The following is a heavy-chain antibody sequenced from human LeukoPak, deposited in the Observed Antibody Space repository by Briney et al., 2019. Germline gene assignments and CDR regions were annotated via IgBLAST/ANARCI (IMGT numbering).Heavy chain of an antibody. D-gene: IGHD3-10*01. Sequence: SETLSLTCTVSGGSISSYYWSWIRQPPGKGLEWIGYIYYSGSTNYNPSLKSRVTISVDTSKNQFSLKLSSVTAADTAVYYCAGQKERRPAQLWFGEQFDYWGQGTLVTVSS. V-gene: IGHV4-59*01. CDR2: IYYSGST. J-gene: IGHJ4*02. CDR3: AGQKERRPAQLWFGEQFDY. CDR1: GGSISSYY.